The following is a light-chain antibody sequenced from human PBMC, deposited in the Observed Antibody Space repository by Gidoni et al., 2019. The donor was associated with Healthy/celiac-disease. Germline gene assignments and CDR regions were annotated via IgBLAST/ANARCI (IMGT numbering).Light chain of an antibody. CDR2: SES. CDR3: RQSYSTPPFT. CDR1: QSISSH. Sequence: DIQMTQSPSSLSASVGDRVTITCRASQSISSHLNWYQQKPGKAPKLLIYSESSLQSGVPSRFSGGGSGTDFTLTISSLQPEDFATYYCRQSYSTPPFTFGPGTKVDIK. V-gene: IGKV1-39*01. J-gene: IGKJ3*01.